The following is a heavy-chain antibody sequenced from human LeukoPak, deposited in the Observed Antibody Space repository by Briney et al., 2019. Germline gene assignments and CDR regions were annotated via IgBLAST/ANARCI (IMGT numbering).Heavy chain of an antibody. CDR2: MNPNSGNT. CDR1: GYTFTSYD. V-gene: IGHV1-8*01. J-gene: IGHJ4*02. Sequence: ASVKVSCKASGYTFTSYDINWVRQATGQGLEWMGWMNPNSGNTDYAQKFQGRATMTRNTSISTAYMELSSLRSEDTAVYYCARAGGYCGRISCPYYFDYWGQGSLVAVSS. D-gene: IGHD2-15*01. CDR3: ARAGGYCGRISCPYYFDY.